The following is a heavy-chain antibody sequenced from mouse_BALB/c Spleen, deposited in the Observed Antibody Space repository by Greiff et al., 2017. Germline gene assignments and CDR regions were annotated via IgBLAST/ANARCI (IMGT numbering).Heavy chain of an antibody. CDR3: AKLYGNYFDY. CDR1: GFAFSSYD. D-gene: IGHD1-2*01. CDR2: ISSGGGST. Sequence: EVMLVESGGGLVKPGGSLKLSCAASGFAFSSYDMSWVRQTPEKRLEWVAYISSGGGSTYYPDTVKGRFTISRDNAKNTLYLQMSSLKSEDTAMYYCAKLYGNYFDYWGQGTTLTVSS. V-gene: IGHV5-12-1*01. J-gene: IGHJ2*01.